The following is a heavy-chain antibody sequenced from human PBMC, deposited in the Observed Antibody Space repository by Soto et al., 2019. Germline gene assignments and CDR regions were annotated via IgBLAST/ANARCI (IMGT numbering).Heavy chain of an antibody. CDR2: IYPGDFDT. V-gene: IGHV5-51*01. Sequence: PGESLKISCMTSGYKFSAYWIAWVRQRPGKGLEWMGIIYPGDFDTRYSPSFEGQVTISVDRSTNTAHLQWSSLKASDTAIYYCARRPQKAYDPIDYWGQGTLVTVS. J-gene: IGHJ4*02. CDR3: ARRPQKAYDPIDY. CDR1: GYKFSAYW. D-gene: IGHD1-1*01.